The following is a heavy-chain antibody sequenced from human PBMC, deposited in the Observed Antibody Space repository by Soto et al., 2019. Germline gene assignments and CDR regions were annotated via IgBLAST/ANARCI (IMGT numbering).Heavy chain of an antibody. CDR2: IVPIFTTP. CDR3: ARSGFSGTYFVS. J-gene: IGHJ4*02. D-gene: IGHD5-12*01. V-gene: IGHV1-69*01. CDR1: GGTFGSYN. Sequence: QEQLVQSGAEVKKPGSSVRVSCKASGGTFGSYNIAWVRQAPGQGLDWMGGIVPIFTTPTYAQKFQGRVTITADESTSTFYRELSSRRSEDTAVYYCARSGFSGTYFVSWGQGPLVTVPS.